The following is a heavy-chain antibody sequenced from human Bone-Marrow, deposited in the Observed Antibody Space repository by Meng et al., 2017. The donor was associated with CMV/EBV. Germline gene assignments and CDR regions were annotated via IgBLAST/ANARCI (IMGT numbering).Heavy chain of an antibody. CDR2: IYYSGST. CDR3: ARDRVVVPAVITPRGVFDI. J-gene: IGHJ3*02. V-gene: IGHV4-39*07. D-gene: IGHD2-2*01. CDR1: GGSISGDTYY. Sequence: GSLRLSCTVSGGSISGDTYYWGWIRQPPGKGLEWVGSIYYSGSTYYHPSLKSRVTISVDTSKNQFSLKLTSVTAADTAVYYCARDRVVVPAVITPRGVFDIWGRGTMVTVSS.